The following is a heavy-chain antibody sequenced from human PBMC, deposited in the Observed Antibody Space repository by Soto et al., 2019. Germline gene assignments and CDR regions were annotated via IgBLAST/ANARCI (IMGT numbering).Heavy chain of an antibody. D-gene: IGHD6-13*01. V-gene: IGHV4-59*01. Sequence: PSETLSLTCTVSGGSMSGYYWSWIRQPPGKGLEWIGNMYYSGSTNYNPSLKSRVTISVDTSKNQFSLKLSSVTAADTAVYYCAPGAAGTSHYWGQATLLTLSS. CDR3: APGAAGTSHY. CDR2: MYYSGST. J-gene: IGHJ4*02. CDR1: GGSMSGYY.